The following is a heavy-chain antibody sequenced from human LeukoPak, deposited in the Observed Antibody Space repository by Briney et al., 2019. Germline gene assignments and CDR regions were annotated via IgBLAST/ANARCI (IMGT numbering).Heavy chain of an antibody. CDR2: ISSSSSYI. Sequence: SGGSLRLSCSASGFTFSTYSMNWVRQAPGKGLEWVSSISSSSSYIYYADSVKGRFTISRDNAKNSLYLQMNSLRAEDTAVYYCARDWGSGWYFDYWGQGTLVTVSS. CDR3: ARDWGSGWYFDY. CDR1: GFTFSTYS. D-gene: IGHD6-19*01. V-gene: IGHV3-21*01. J-gene: IGHJ4*02.